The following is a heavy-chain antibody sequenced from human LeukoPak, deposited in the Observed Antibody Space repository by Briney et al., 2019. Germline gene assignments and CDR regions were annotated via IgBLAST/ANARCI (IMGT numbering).Heavy chain of an antibody. CDR1: GGSINNYY. Sequence: PSETLSLTCTVSGGSINNYYWSWIRQPPGKGLEWIGYIYYSGSTHYNPSLKSRVTISEDTSKNQFSLKLSSVTAADTAVYYCARDPNGDRIFDYWGQGTLVTVSS. V-gene: IGHV4-59*01. D-gene: IGHD2-21*02. J-gene: IGHJ4*02. CDR3: ARDPNGDRIFDY. CDR2: IYYSGST.